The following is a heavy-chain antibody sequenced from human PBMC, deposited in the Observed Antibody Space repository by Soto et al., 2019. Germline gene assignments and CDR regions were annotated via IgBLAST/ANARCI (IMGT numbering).Heavy chain of an antibody. J-gene: IGHJ4*02. Sequence: EVQLLESGGGLVQPGGSLRLSCAASGFTFSNHAMTWVRQAPGRGLEWVSAISGSGGSTYYADSVKGRFTISRDNSKNTVSLQMTSLRADDTAVYYCARENRNIVVLAPAAPNWGQGTLVTVSS. V-gene: IGHV3-23*01. CDR1: GFTFSNHA. D-gene: IGHD2-15*01. CDR3: ARENRNIVVLAPAAPN. CDR2: ISGSGGST.